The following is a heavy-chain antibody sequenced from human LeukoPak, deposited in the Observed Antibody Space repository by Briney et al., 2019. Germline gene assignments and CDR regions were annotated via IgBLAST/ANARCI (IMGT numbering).Heavy chain of an antibody. D-gene: IGHD3-22*01. CDR3: ARYYYDSSRGAY. V-gene: IGHV3-74*01. CDR1: GFTFSTYW. CDR2: IEMDGSST. Sequence: GGSLRLSCAASGFTFSTYWMHWVRQAPGKGLVWVSRIEMDGSSTSYADSVKGRFTISRDNARNTLFLQMNSLRAEDTAVYYCARYYYDSSRGAYWGQGTLVTVSS. J-gene: IGHJ4*02.